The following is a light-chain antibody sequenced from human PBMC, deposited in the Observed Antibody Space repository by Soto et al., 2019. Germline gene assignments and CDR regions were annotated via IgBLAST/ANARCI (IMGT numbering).Light chain of an antibody. CDR1: QGISSW. CDR3: QQYNNWPPLT. J-gene: IGKJ3*01. Sequence: DIQMTQSPSSVSASVVDRFTITFLASQGISSWLAWYQQKPGKAPKLLIYAASSLQSGVPSRFSGSGSGTEFTLTISSLQSEDSAIYYCQQYNNWPPLTFGPGTKVDIK. CDR2: AAS. V-gene: IGKV1-12*01.